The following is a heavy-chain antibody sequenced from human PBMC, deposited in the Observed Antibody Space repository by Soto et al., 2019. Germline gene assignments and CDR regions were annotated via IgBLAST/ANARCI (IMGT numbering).Heavy chain of an antibody. CDR2: IYPGDSDT. CDR1: GYSFTSYW. Sequence: PGESLKISCKGSGYSFTSYWIGWVRQMPGKGLEWMGIIYPGDSDTRYSPSFQGQVTISADKSISTAYLQWSSLKASDTAMYYCARHRTDSRGGYYDNYYYYGMDVWGQGTTVTVSS. J-gene: IGHJ6*02. V-gene: IGHV5-51*01. CDR3: ARHRTDSRGGYYDNYYYYGMDV. D-gene: IGHD3-22*01.